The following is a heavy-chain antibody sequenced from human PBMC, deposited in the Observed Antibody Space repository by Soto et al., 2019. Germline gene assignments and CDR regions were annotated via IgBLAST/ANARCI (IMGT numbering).Heavy chain of an antibody. J-gene: IGHJ6*03. Sequence: QVQLQQWGAGLLEPSKTLSLTCAVYGGSFSGYYWSWIRQPPGRGLEWVGEINHSASTNYNPSLKSRVTISVDTSKNQFSLRLSSVTAADTAVYYCARAGVSAAPYYYMDVWGKGTTVTVSS. V-gene: IGHV4-34*01. D-gene: IGHD2-2*01. CDR1: GGSFSGYY. CDR2: INHSAST. CDR3: ARAGVSAAPYYYMDV.